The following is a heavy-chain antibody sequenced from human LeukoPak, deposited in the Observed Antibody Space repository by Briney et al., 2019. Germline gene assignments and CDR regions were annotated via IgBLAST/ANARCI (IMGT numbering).Heavy chain of an antibody. CDR2: ISSSGSTI. J-gene: IGHJ6*02. CDR1: GFTFSDYY. Sequence: TSGGSLRLSCAASGFTFSDYYMSWIRQAPGKGLEWVSYISSSGSTIYYADSVKGRFTISRDNAKNLLYLQMNSLRAEDTAVYYCARDVPYFYGMDVWGQGTTVTVSS. CDR3: ARDVPYFYGMDV. V-gene: IGHV3-11*01.